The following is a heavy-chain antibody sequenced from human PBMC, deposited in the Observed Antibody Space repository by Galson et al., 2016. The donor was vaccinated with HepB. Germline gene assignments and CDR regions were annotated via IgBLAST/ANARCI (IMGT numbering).Heavy chain of an antibody. J-gene: IGHJ4*02. CDR2: IIPLFGST. D-gene: IGHD3-16*01. CDR3: ASSEDYDHVWGIWEN. CDR1: GGTFDSYA. Sequence: SVKVSCKASGGTFDSYALHWVRQAPGQGLTWLGGIIPLFGSTFYAKEFKDRVTITADKFVNTAYMELSSLRYEDTALYYCASSEDYDHVWGIWENWGQGTLITVSS. V-gene: IGHV1-69*06.